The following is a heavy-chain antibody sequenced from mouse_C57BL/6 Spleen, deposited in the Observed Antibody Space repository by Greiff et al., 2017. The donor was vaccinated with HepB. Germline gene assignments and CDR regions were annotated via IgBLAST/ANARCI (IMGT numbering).Heavy chain of an antibody. J-gene: IGHJ1*03. CDR1: GYTSTSYG. D-gene: IGHD2-1*01. Sequence: QVQLKESGAELARPGASVKLSCKASGYTSTSYGISWVKQSTGQGLEWIGEIYPRSGNTYYNEKFKGKATLTADKSSSTAYMELRSLTSEDSAVYFCARTDGNYGYFDVWGTGTTVTVSS. CDR2: IYPRSGNT. V-gene: IGHV1-81*01. CDR3: ARTDGNYGYFDV.